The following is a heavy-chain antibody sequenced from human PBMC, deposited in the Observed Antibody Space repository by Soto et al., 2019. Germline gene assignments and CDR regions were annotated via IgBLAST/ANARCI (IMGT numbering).Heavy chain of an antibody. Sequence: EVQLVESGGGLVQPGRSLRLSCAASGFTFDDYAMHWVRQVPGKGLEWVSGINWNSGSIGYGDSVKGLFAISRDNAKNSLQLQMNSLSAEDTAFYYCVKDESINGYSGHVRHLGQCTLVTVSS. CDR2: INWNSGSI. V-gene: IGHV3-9*01. CDR1: GFTFDDYA. J-gene: IGHJ1*01. D-gene: IGHD1-26*01. CDR3: VKDESINGYSGHVRH.